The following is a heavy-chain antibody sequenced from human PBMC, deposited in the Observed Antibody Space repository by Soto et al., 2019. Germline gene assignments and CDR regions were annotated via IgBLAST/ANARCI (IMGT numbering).Heavy chain of an antibody. CDR2: INNSGAST. CDR1: GFTFSRDA. J-gene: IGHJ4*02. Sequence: EVQLLESGGGLVQPGGSLRLSCTASGFTFSRDAMSWVRQAPGKGLEWVATINNSGASTNYADSVKGRFTISRDNSKNTLYVQMSSLRANATAVYYCAKVTIFGVVDYWGQGTLVTVSS. D-gene: IGHD3-3*01. CDR3: AKVTIFGVVDY. V-gene: IGHV3-23*01.